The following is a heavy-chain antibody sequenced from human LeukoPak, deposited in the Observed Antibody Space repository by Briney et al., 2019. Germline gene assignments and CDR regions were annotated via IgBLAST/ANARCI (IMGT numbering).Heavy chain of an antibody. CDR1: GFTFRSYA. Sequence: GGSLRLSCAASGFTFRSYAMNWVRQVPGKGLEWVSGISGSGVGTYYADSVKGRFTIPRDNSNNTLFLQMNSLRAEDTAVYYCVKGSLYSSGCYDYWGQGTLVSVSA. J-gene: IGHJ4*02. V-gene: IGHV3-23*01. D-gene: IGHD6-19*01. CDR3: VKGSLYSSGCYDY. CDR2: ISGSGVGT.